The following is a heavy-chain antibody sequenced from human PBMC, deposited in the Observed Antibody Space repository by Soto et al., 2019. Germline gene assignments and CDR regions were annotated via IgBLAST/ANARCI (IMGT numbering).Heavy chain of an antibody. CDR2: IDGDKGDA. J-gene: IGHJ6*01. CDR1: GYPFSIYP. Sequence: QVQLVQSGAELKGPGASVKVSCKASGYPFSIYPMYWVRQAPGQRPEWMGWIDGDKGDAKYSQNFHYRITISRDTSAATAYRELYFLPAPDTTRYYGGRGALGGMVQDYY. V-gene: IGHV1-3*01. CDR3: GRGALGGMVQDYY. D-gene: IGHD3-16*01.